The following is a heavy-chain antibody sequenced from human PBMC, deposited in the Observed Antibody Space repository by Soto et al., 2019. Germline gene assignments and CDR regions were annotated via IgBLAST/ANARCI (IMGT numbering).Heavy chain of an antibody. CDR1: GGSISSYY. Sequence: KPSETLSLACTVSGGSISSYYWSWIRQPPGKGLEWIGYIYYSGSTNYNPSLKSRVTISVDTSKNQFSLKLSSVTAADTAVYYCARDVDYYDSSGYFDYWGQGTLVTVSS. D-gene: IGHD3-22*01. V-gene: IGHV4-59*01. J-gene: IGHJ4*02. CDR2: IYYSGST. CDR3: ARDVDYYDSSGYFDY.